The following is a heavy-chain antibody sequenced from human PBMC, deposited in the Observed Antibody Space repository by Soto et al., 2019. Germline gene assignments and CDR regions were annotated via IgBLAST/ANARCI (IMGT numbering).Heavy chain of an antibody. CDR2: IIPILGAA. Sequence: SVKVSCKASGPTFSNYGTSWVRQTPGQGLEWMGGIIPILGAANYAQKFQGRVTITADESTPTAYMELSSLRSEDTAVYFCARRDSYYGLDVWGQGTTVTVSS. CDR3: ARRDSYYGLDV. CDR1: GPTFSNYG. J-gene: IGHJ6*02. V-gene: IGHV1-69*13.